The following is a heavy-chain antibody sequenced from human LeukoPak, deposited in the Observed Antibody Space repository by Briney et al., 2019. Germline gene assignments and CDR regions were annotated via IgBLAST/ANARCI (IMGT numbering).Heavy chain of an antibody. D-gene: IGHD4-17*01. CDR3: ARTYRIDYGDCFSY. CDR2: IYYSGST. V-gene: IGHV4-39*07. J-gene: IGHJ4*02. Sequence: SETLSLTCTVSGGSISSSSYYWGWIRQPPGKGLEWIGSIYYSGSTYYNPSLKSRVTISVDTSKNQFSLKLSSVTAADTAVYYCARTYRIDYGDCFSYWGLGTLVTVSS. CDR1: GGSISSSSYY.